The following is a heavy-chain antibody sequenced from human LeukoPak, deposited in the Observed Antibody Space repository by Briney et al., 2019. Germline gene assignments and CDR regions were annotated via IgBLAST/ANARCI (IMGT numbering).Heavy chain of an antibody. CDR3: ARAPDDYGDYGFDY. Sequence: ASVKVSCKASGYTFTGYYMHWVRQAPGQGLEWMGRINPNSGGTNYAQKFQGRVTMTRDTSISTAYMELSRLRSDDTAVYYCARAPDDYGDYGFDYWGQGTLVTVSS. CDR1: GYTFTGYY. D-gene: IGHD4-17*01. CDR2: INPNSGGT. J-gene: IGHJ4*02. V-gene: IGHV1-2*06.